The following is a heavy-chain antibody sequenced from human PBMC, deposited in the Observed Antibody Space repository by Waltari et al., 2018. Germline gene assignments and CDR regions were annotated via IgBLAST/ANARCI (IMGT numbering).Heavy chain of an antibody. J-gene: IGHJ4*02. D-gene: IGHD4-17*01. V-gene: IGHV3-23*01. CDR3: AKSGASKNGDYTLYFDY. Sequence: VQLLASGGGLVQPGGSLRLPCAASGFPFSKYAMNWVRQAPGKGLEWVSDISGRTDSTYYADSVKGRFTITRDNTKNTEYLQMNSLREEDTAVYYCAKSGASKNGDYTLYFDYWGRGTLVTVSS. CDR2: ISGRTDST. CDR1: GFPFSKYA.